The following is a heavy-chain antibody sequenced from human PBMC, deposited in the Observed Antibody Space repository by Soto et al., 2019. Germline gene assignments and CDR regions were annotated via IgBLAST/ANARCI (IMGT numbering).Heavy chain of an antibody. D-gene: IGHD2-21*01. CDR3: TRGFLGTIVVPNWYFDL. J-gene: IGHJ2*01. CDR2: ISYDGSNK. V-gene: IGHV3-30-3*01. Sequence: QVQLVETGGGVVQPGTSLRLSCAASGFSFSSYAMHWVRQAPGKGLEWVAVISYDGSNKYCADSVKGRFTISRDNSKTTLYLQMNSLRAEDTAVYYCTRGFLGTIVVPNWYFDLWGRGSLVTVSS. CDR1: GFSFSSYA.